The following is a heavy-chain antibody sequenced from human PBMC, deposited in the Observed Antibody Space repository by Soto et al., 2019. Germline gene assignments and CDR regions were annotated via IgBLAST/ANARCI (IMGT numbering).Heavy chain of an antibody. V-gene: IGHV3-21*01. CDR1: GFTFSSYS. D-gene: IGHD2-8*01. CDR3: ARAGIVLMVYAGEAENYGMDV. Sequence: EVQLVESGGGLVKPGGSLRLSCAASGFTFSSYSMNWVRQAPGKGLEWVSSISSSSSYIYYADSVKGRFTISRDNAKNSLYLQMNSLRAEDTAVYYCARAGIVLMVYAGEAENYGMDVWGQGTTVTVSS. J-gene: IGHJ6*02. CDR2: ISSSSSYI.